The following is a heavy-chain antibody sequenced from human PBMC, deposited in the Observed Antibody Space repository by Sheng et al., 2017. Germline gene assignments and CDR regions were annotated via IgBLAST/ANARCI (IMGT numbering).Heavy chain of an antibody. D-gene: IGHD4-4*01. J-gene: IGHJ6*02. CDR2: IIPIFGTA. CDR3: ARVHDYSNYYYYYGMDV. Sequence: PGQGLEWMGGIIPIFGTANYAQKFQGRVTITADESTSTAYMELSSLRSEDTAVYYCARVHDYSNYYYYYGMDVWGQGTTVTVSS. V-gene: IGHV1-69*01.